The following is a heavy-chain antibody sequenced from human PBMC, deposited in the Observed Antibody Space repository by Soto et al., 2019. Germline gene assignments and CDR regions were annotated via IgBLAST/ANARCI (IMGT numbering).Heavy chain of an antibody. Sequence: SGHTLVHHTQSLTLPCTFSGFSLRPRGMSVSWIRQPPGKALEWLALIDWDDDKYYSTSLKTRLTISKDTSKNQVVLTMTNMDPVDTATYYCARIKVYYYSSGYDSDAYDICGQGTMVTGSS. V-gene: IGHV2-70*01. CDR1: GFSLRPRGMS. J-gene: IGHJ3*02. D-gene: IGHD3-22*01. CDR3: ARIKVYYYSSGYDSDAYDI. CDR2: IDWDDDK.